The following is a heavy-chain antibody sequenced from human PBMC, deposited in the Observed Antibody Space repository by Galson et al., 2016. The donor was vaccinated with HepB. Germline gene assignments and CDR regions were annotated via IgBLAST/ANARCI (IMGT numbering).Heavy chain of an antibody. V-gene: IGHV3-53*01. CDR3: ATKVSSAKSYGWLDS. D-gene: IGHD5-18*01. CDR2: IYRGGDT. Sequence: SLRLSCAVSGFSVAHDYMSWVRQAPGKGLEWVSLIYRGGDTYNADSVKGRFTISRDNSKNMAYLQMNSLRAEDTAIYYCATKVSSAKSYGWLDSWGRGTLATVSS. CDR1: GFSVAHDY. J-gene: IGHJ4*02.